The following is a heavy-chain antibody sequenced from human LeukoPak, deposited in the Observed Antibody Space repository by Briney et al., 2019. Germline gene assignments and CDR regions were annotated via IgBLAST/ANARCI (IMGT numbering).Heavy chain of an antibody. CDR1: GGSISSYY. CDR2: IYYSGST. D-gene: IGHD1-26*01. CDR3: ARHHGATLYFDY. J-gene: IGHJ4*02. Sequence: PSETLSLTCTVSGGSISSYYWSWIRQPPGKGLEWIGYIYYSGSTNYNPSLKSGVTISVDTSKNQFSLKLSSVTAADTAVYYCARHHGATLYFDYWGQGTLVTVSS. V-gene: IGHV4-59*08.